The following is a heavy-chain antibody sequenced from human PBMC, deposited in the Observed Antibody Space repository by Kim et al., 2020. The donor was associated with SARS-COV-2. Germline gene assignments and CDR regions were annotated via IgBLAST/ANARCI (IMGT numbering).Heavy chain of an antibody. CDR2: IYYSGST. D-gene: IGHD3-10*01. Sequence: SETLSLTCTVSGGSISSYYWSWIRQPPGKGLEWIGYIYYSGSTNYNPSLKSRVTISVDTSKNQFSLKLSSVTAADTAVYYCARPYSRGISGDAFDIWGQGTMVTVSS. CDR1: GGSISSYY. V-gene: IGHV4-59*08. J-gene: IGHJ3*02. CDR3: ARPYSRGISGDAFDI.